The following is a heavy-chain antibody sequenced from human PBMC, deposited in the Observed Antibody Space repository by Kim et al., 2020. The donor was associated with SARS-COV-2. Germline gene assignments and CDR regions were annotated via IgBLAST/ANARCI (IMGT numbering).Heavy chain of an antibody. J-gene: IGHJ1*01. CDR3: AKDNYGSGSYLGEYFQH. CDR1: GFTFDDYT. D-gene: IGHD3-10*01. V-gene: IGHV3-43*01. CDR2: ISWDGGST. Sequence: GSLRLSCAASGFTFDDYTMHWVRQAPGKGLEWVSLISWDGGSTYYADSVKGRFTISRDNSKNSLYLQMNSLRTEDTALYYCAKDNYGSGSYLGEYFQHWGQGTLVTVSS.